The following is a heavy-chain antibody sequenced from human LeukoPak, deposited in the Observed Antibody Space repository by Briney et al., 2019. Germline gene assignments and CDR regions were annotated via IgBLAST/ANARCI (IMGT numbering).Heavy chain of an antibody. CDR3: AKGLRTGDFSDY. J-gene: IGHJ4*02. CDR2: IWYDGSNK. CDR1: GFTFSSYG. Sequence: GGSLRLSCAASGFTFSSYGMHWVRQAPGKGLEWVAVIWYDGSNKYYADSVKGRFTISRDNSKNTLYLQMNSLRAEDTAVYYCAKGLRTGDFSDYWGQGTLVTVSS. D-gene: IGHD7-27*01. V-gene: IGHV3-33*06.